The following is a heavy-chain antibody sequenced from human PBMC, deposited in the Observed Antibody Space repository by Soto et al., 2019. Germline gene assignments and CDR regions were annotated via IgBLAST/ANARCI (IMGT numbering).Heavy chain of an antibody. CDR2: ISAYNGNT. D-gene: IGHD3-10*01. CDR1: GYTFTSYG. J-gene: IGHJ5*02. Sequence: GALVKVSCKASGYTFTSYGISWVRQAPGQGVEWMGWISAYNGNTNYAQKLQGRVTMTTDTSTSTAYMELRSLRSDDTAVYYCARVTYYYGSGSPQWWFDPGGQGTLVTVSS. V-gene: IGHV1-18*01. CDR3: ARVTYYYGSGSPQWWFDP.